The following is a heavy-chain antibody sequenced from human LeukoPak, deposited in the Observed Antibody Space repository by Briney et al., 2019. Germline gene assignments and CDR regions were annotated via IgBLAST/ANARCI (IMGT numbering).Heavy chain of an antibody. J-gene: IGHJ4*02. CDR2: INPNSGGT. CDR3: ARVVNWGSGPFDY. V-gene: IGHV1-2*06. Sequence: GASVKVSCKASGYTFTGYYMHWVRQAPGQGLEWMGRINPNSGGTNYAQKFQGRVTMTRDTSISTAYMELSRLRSDDTAVYYYARVVNWGSGPFDYWGQGTLVTVSS. D-gene: IGHD7-27*01. CDR1: GYTFTGYY.